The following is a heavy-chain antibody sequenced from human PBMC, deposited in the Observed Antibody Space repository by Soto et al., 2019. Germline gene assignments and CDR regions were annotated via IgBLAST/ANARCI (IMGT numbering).Heavy chain of an antibody. CDR1: GGSISSSSYY. V-gene: IGHV4-39*01. J-gene: IGHJ5*02. Sequence: QLQLQESGPGLVKPSETLSLTCTVSGGSISSSSYYWGWIRQPPGKGLEWIESIYYSGSTYYNPSLKSRVTISVDTSKNQFSLKLSSVTAADTAVYYCARRAYDFWSGPNWFDPWGQGTLVTVSS. D-gene: IGHD3-3*01. CDR2: IYYSGST. CDR3: ARRAYDFWSGPNWFDP.